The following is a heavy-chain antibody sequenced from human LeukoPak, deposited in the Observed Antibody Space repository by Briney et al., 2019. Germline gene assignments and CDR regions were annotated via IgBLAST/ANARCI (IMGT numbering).Heavy chain of an antibody. V-gene: IGHV1-18*01. CDR3: ARGGYYYDSSGFPEDY. J-gene: IGHJ4*02. Sequence: ASVKVSCKASDDTFTSYGISWVRQAPGQGLEWMGWISAYNGNTNYAQKLQGRVTMTTDTSTSTAYMELRSLRSDDTAVYYCARGGYYYDSSGFPEDYWGQGTLVTVSS. D-gene: IGHD3-22*01. CDR1: DDTFTSYG. CDR2: ISAYNGNT.